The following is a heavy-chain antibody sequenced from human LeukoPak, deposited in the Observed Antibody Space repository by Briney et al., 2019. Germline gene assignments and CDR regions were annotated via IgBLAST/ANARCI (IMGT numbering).Heavy chain of an antibody. CDR3: AKDQFDSISMIV. V-gene: IGHV3-23*01. CDR1: GFTFSSYA. J-gene: IGHJ4*02. D-gene: IGHD3-22*01. CDR2: ISGSGGST. Sequence: GGSLRLSCSASGFTFSSYAMGWVRQAPGKGLDWVSAISGSGGSTYYADSVKGRFTISRDNSRNTLYLQMNSLRAEDTAVYYCAKDQFDSISMIVWGQGTLVTVSS.